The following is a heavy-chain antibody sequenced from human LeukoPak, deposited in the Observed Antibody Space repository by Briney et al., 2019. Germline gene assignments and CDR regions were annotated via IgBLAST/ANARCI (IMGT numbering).Heavy chain of an antibody. Sequence: SETLSLTCTVSVGSISSYYWNWIRQPPGKGLEWIGEINHSGSTNYTPSLKSRVTISVDTSKNQFSLKLSSVTAADTAVYYCARLHLVSSGWYPMADSWGQGTLVTVSS. CDR1: VGSISSYY. J-gene: IGHJ4*02. CDR2: INHSGST. D-gene: IGHD6-19*01. CDR3: ARLHLVSSGWYPMADS. V-gene: IGHV4-34*01.